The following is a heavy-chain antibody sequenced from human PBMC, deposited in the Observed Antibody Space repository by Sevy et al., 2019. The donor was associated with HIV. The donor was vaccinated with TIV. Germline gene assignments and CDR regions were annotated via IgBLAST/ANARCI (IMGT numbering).Heavy chain of an antibody. V-gene: IGHV3-48*01. CDR1: GFTFSSYS. Sequence: GGSLRLSCAASGFTFSSYSMNWVRQAPGKGLEWVSYISSSSSTIYYADSVKGRFTISRDNAKNSLYLQMNSLRAEDTAVYYCARDIGVGATRLPFDYWGQGTLVTVSS. J-gene: IGHJ4*02. D-gene: IGHD1-26*01. CDR3: ARDIGVGATRLPFDY. CDR2: ISSSSSTI.